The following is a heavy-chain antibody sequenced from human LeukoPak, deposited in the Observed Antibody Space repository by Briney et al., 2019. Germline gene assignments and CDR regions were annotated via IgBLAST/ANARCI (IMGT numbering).Heavy chain of an antibody. V-gene: IGHV3-21*01. CDR2: IGSGSSYI. J-gene: IGHJ4*02. CDR1: GITFNRYS. CDR3: ARLYSSGWRYFDY. Sequence: GSLRLSCAASGITFNRYSMNWVRQAPGKGLEWVSSIGSGSSYIYYADSVKGRFTISRDNAKNSLYLQMNSLRAEDTAVYYCARLYSSGWRYFDYWGQGTLVTVSS. D-gene: IGHD6-19*01.